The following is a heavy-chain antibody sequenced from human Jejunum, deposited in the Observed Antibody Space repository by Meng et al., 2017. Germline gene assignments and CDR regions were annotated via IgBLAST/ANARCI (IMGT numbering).Heavy chain of an antibody. D-gene: IGHD5-18*01. V-gene: IGHV4-59*01. CDR1: GGSISNFY. Sequence: SETLSLTCTVSGGSISNFYWSWIRQPPGKGLEWIGYMYYSGPFNCNPSLKSRVTISVDTSKNQFSLKLTSVTAADTAVYYCARGGVVQLSDHWGQGTLVTVSS. CDR3: ARGGVVQLSDH. J-gene: IGHJ5*02. CDR2: MYYSGPF.